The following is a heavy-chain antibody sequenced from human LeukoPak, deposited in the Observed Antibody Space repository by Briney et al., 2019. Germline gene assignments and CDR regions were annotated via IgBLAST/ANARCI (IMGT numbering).Heavy chain of an antibody. CDR3: AKGRDSSSWEGVFDY. Sequence: SGGSLRLSCAASGFTFSSYAMSWIRQAPGKGLEWVSAISGSGGSTYYADSVKGRFTISRDNSKNTLYLQMNSLRAEDTAVYYCAKGRDSSSWEGVFDYWGQGTLVTVSS. CDR2: ISGSGGST. V-gene: IGHV3-23*01. J-gene: IGHJ4*02. D-gene: IGHD6-13*01. CDR1: GFTFSSYA.